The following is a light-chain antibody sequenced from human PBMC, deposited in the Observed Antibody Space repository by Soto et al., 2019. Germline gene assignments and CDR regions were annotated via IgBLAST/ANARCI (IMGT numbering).Light chain of an antibody. V-gene: IGLV2-8*01. Sequence: QSALTQPPSASGSPGQSVTISCTGTSSDVGKYDYVSWFQHHPGKAPKLIIYEVSKRPSGVPDRFSGSKSGNTATLTTSRVEAGDEADYYCQVWDSSSDRWVFGGGTKVTVL. CDR2: EVS. CDR1: SSDVGKYDY. J-gene: IGLJ3*02. CDR3: QVWDSSSDRWV.